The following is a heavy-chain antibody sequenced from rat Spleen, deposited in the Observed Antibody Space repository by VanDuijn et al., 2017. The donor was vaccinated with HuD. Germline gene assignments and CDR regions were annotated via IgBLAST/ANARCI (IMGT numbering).Heavy chain of an antibody. V-gene: IGHV5-20*01. D-gene: IGHD5-1*01. Sequence: EVQLVESGGGLVQPGRSLKLSCAASGFTFSNYDMAWVRQAPTKGLEWVASISYDGDNTYYRDSVKGRFTFSRDNAKSSLYLQMDSLRSEDTATYYCTRENWVFDYWGQGVMVTVSS. CDR2: ISYDGDNT. CDR1: GFTFSNYD. J-gene: IGHJ2*01. CDR3: TRENWVFDY.